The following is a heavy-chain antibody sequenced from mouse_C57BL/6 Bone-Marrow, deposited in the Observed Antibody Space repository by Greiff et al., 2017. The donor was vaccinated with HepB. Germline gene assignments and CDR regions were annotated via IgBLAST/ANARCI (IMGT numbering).Heavy chain of an antibody. CDR3: ARGSARYYYGSSRFAY. V-gene: IGHV1-76*01. CDR1: GYTFTDYY. D-gene: IGHD1-1*01. Sequence: LEESGAELVRPGASVKLSCKASGYTFTDYYINWVKQRPGQGLEWIARIYPGSGNTYYNEKFKGKATLTAEKSSSTAYMQLSSLTSEDSAVYFCARGSARYYYGSSRFAYWGQGTLVTVSA. CDR2: IYPGSGNT. J-gene: IGHJ3*01.